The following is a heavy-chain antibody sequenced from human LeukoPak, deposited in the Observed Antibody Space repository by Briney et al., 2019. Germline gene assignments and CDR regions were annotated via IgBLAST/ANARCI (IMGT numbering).Heavy chain of an antibody. V-gene: IGHV3-48*03. CDR1: GFTFSSYE. Sequence: PGGSLRLSCVASGFTFSSYEMNWVRQAPGKGLEWVSYISTSGSTIKYADSVKGRFTISRDNAMNSLYLQMNSLRAEDTAVYYCARDPFLFGLWGQGTLVTVSS. D-gene: IGHD3-16*01. CDR3: ARDPFLFGL. CDR2: ISTSGSTI. J-gene: IGHJ4*02.